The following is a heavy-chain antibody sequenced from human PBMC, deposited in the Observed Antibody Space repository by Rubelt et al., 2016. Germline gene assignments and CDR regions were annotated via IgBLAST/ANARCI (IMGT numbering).Heavy chain of an antibody. CDR3: ARDEPYSSSWYDY. D-gene: IGHD6-13*01. Sequence: QAPGKGLEWMGGFDPEDGETIYAQKFQGRVTMTEDTSTGTAYMELSSLRSEDTAVYYCARDEPYSSSWYDYWGQGTLVTVSS. CDR2: FDPEDGET. J-gene: IGHJ4*02. V-gene: IGHV1-24*01.